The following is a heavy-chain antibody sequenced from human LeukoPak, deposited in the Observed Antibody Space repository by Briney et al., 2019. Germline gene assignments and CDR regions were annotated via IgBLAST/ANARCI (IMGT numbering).Heavy chain of an antibody. Sequence: GGSLRLSCAASGFTFSSYGMHWLRQAPGKGLEWVAFIRYDGSNKYYADSVKGRFTISRDNSKNTLYLQMNSLRAEDTAVYYCAKDERPREIAAAENDYWGQGTLVTVSS. V-gene: IGHV3-30*02. D-gene: IGHD6-13*01. CDR2: IRYDGSNK. CDR3: AKDERPREIAAAENDY. CDR1: GFTFSSYG. J-gene: IGHJ4*02.